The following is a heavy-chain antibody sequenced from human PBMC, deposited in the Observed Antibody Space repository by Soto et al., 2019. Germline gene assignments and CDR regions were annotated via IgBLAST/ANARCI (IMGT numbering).Heavy chain of an antibody. D-gene: IGHD3-22*01. CDR2: ISYDGSNK. V-gene: IGHV3-30-3*01. Sequence: GGSLRLSCAASGFTFSSYAMHWVRQAPGKGLEWVAVISYDGSNKYYADSVKGRFTISRDNSKNTLYLQMNSLRAEDTAVYYCAREAMIVVVTLADWGQGTLVTVPS. CDR1: GFTFSSYA. CDR3: AREAMIVVVTLAD. J-gene: IGHJ4*02.